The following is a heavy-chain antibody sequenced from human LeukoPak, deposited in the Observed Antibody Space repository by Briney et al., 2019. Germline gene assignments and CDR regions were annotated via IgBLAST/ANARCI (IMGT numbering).Heavy chain of an antibody. V-gene: IGHV4-59*01. J-gene: IGHJ5*02. D-gene: IGHD3-3*01. CDR3: AQAISGHWFDP. Sequence: SETLSLTCTVSGGSINSYYWSWIRQPPGKGLEWIGYIYYSGCTNYSPSLKSRVTISVDTSKNQFSLKLSSVTAADTAVYYCAQAISGHWFDPWGQGTLVTVSS. CDR2: IYYSGCT. CDR1: GGSINSYY.